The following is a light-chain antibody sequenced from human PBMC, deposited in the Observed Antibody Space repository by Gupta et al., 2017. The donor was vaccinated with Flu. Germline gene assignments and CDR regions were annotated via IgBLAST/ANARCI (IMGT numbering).Light chain of an antibody. CDR3: QQSLTIPQT. CDR1: QTIIRY. Sequence: DIQLTQSPSSLSASVGDKVTIPCRASQTIIRYLNWYQQKPGKPPRPLIYATSTVQSGVPSRFSGSGSGTDFTLTISSLQPEDFATYYCQQSLTIPQTFGQGTRVEVK. V-gene: IGKV1-39*01. CDR2: ATS. J-gene: IGKJ1*01.